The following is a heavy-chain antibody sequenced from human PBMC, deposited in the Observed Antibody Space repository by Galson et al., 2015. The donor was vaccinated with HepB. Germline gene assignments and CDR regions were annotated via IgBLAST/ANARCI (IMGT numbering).Heavy chain of an antibody. V-gene: IGHV3-33*01. Sequence: SLRLSCAASGFTFSSFGMHWVRQAPGKGLEWVAVIWYDGSNKYYADSVKGRFTISRDNSKNTLYLQMNSLRAEDTAVYYCARDRTIGDYYYGMDVWGQGTTVTVSS. D-gene: IGHD1-1*01. CDR3: ARDRTIGDYYYGMDV. CDR1: GFTFSSFG. CDR2: IWYDGSNK. J-gene: IGHJ6*02.